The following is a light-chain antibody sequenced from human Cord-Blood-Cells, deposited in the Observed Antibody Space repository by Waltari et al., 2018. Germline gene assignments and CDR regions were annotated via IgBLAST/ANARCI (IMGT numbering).Light chain of an antibody. J-gene: IGLJ3*02. CDR3: AAWDDSLNAWV. V-gene: IGLV1-44*01. CDR2: SNN. CDR1: SSNIGSNT. Sequence: QSVLTQPPSASGTPGQRVTISCSGSSSNIGSNTVHWYQQLPGTAPKLRMYSNNPRPSGVPDRFSGSKSGTSASLAVSGLQSEDEADYYCAAWDDSLNAWVFGGGTKLTVL.